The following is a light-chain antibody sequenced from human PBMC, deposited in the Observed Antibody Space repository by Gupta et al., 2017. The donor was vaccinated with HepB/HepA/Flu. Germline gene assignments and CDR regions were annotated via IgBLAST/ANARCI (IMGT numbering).Light chain of an antibody. CDR3: HQDGTSPWT. CDR1: QSVSRSQ. Sequence: EIVMTQSPGALSLFAGERATLSCRASQSVSRSQLAWYQQKPGQAPKLLIYGASRRATGVSDRFSGSGSGTDFTLTISRLEPEDFAVFYCHQDGTSPWTFGQGTMVEVK. V-gene: IGKV3-20*01. CDR2: GAS. J-gene: IGKJ1*01.